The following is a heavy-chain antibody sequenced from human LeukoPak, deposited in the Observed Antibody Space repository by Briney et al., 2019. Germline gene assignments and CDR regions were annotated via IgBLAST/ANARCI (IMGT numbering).Heavy chain of an antibody. CDR2: ISYDGSNK. V-gene: IGHV3-30*18. J-gene: IGHJ4*02. CDR3: AKDLRGYSYGPVI. D-gene: IGHD5-18*01. CDR1: GFTFSSYG. Sequence: GRSLRLSCAASGFTFSSYGMHWVRQAPGKGLEWVAVISYDGSNKYYADSVKGRFTISRDNSKNTLYLQMNSLRAEDTAVYYCAKDLRGYSYGPVIRGQGTLVTVSS.